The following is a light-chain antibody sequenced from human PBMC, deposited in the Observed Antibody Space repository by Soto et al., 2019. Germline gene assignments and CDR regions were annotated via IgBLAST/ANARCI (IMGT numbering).Light chain of an antibody. CDR2: AAS. CDR3: QQYYSYPLFT. J-gene: IGKJ3*01. CDR1: QGISSY. V-gene: IGKV1-8*01. Sequence: AIRMTQSPSSFSASTGDRVTITCRASQGISSYLAWYQQKPGKAPKLLIYAASTLQSGVPSRFSGSGSGTDFTLTISCLQSEDFATYYCQQYYSYPLFTFSRGTKVVIK.